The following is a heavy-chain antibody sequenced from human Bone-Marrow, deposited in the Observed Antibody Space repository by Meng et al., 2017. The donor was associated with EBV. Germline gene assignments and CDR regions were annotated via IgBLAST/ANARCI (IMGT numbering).Heavy chain of an antibody. J-gene: IGHJ5*02. V-gene: IGHV4-4*02. D-gene: IGHD3-16*02. Sequence: QVQRQESGPGLVKPSGTLSLTCAVSGVSISSTYWWSWVRQPPGRGLEWLGQIYHSGSTNCNPSLKSRVTMSVDKSKNQFSLELTSVTAADTAVYYCALYVWGSYRDNWFDPWGQGILVTVSS. CDR1: GVSISSTYW. CDR2: IYHSGST. CDR3: ALYVWGSYRDNWFDP.